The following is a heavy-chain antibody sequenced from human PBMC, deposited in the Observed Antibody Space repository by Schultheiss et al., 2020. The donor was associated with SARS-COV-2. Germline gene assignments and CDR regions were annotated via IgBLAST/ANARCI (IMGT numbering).Heavy chain of an antibody. D-gene: IGHD3-10*01. J-gene: IGHJ4*02. CDR1: GFTFSSYA. CDR2: ISYDGSNK. V-gene: IGHV3-30*01. Sequence: GESLKISCAASGFTFSSYAMHWVRQAPGKGLEWVAVISYDGSNKYYADSVKGRFTISRDNSKNTLYLQMNSLRAEDTAVYYCARDRLVRAKRVHIQFDYWGQGTLVTVSS. CDR3: ARDRLVRAKRVHIQFDY.